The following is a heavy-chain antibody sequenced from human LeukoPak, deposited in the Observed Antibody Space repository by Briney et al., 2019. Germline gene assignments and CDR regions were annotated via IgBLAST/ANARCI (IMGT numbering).Heavy chain of an antibody. CDR2: ISTSGSDT. Sequence: GGSLRLSCAASRFTFSSSAMSWVRQAPGQGLEWVSAISTSGSDTYYAAFVKGRFTISRDNSQNTLYLQMNSLRAEDTAVYFCAKVLKIRGGDGRLYYYGMDVWGQGTTVTVSS. CDR3: AKVLKIRGGDGRLYYYGMDV. J-gene: IGHJ6*02. V-gene: IGHV3-23*01. CDR1: RFTFSSSA. D-gene: IGHD2-15*01.